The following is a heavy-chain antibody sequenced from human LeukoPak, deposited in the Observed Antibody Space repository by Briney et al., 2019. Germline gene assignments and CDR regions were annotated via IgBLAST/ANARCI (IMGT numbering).Heavy chain of an antibody. CDR2: IYYSGST. CDR1: GGSFSGYY. CDR3: ARGGRGSSSWYVFPFDY. V-gene: IGHV4-31*11. D-gene: IGHD6-13*01. J-gene: IGHJ4*02. Sequence: SETLSLTCAVYGGSFSGYYWSWIRQHPGKGLEWIGYIYYSGSTYYNPSLKSRVTISVDTSKNQFSLKLSSVTAADTAVYYCARGGRGSSSWYVFPFDYWGQGTLVTVSS.